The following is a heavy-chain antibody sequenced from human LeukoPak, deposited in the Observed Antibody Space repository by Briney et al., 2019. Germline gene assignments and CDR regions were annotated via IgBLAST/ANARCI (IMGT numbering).Heavy chain of an antibody. CDR3: AKDGIFGVVLDYFDY. CDR1: GFTFSSYA. V-gene: IGHV3-21*01. J-gene: IGHJ4*02. D-gene: IGHD3-3*02. Sequence: PGGSLRLSCAASGFTFSSYAMSWVRQAPGKGLEWVSSITSSSSYIFYADSVKGRFTISRDNAKNSLYLQMNSLRAEDTAVYYCAKDGIFGVVLDYFDYWGQGTLVTVSS. CDR2: ITSSSSYI.